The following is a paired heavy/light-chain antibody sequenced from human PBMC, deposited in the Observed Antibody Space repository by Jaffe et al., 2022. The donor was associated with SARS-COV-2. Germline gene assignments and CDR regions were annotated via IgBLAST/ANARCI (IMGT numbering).Light chain of an antibody. CDR2: GNT. J-gene: IGLJ3*02. CDR1: SSNVGAGYD. V-gene: IGLV1-40*01. Sequence: QSVLTQPPSVSGAPGQRVTISCTGSSSNVGAGYDVHWYQQLPGTAPKLLIYGNTNRPSGVPDRFSGSKSGTSASLAITGLQAEDEADYYCQSYDSSLVYVMFGGGTKLTVL. CDR3: QSYDSSLVYVM.
Heavy chain of an antibody. CDR1: GFTFSSYA. D-gene: IGHD2-8*01. CDR2: IGGSGGSGGPI. CDR3: TKARGRDCSKGVCYDY. Sequence: EVQLLESGGGLVQPGGSLRLSCAASGFTFSSYAMTWVRQAPGKGLEWVSVIGGSGGSGGPIYYADSVKGRFTISRDNSKNTVYLQMNSLRAEDTAIYYCTKARGRDCSKGVCYDYWGQGTQVTVSS. J-gene: IGHJ4*02. V-gene: IGHV3-23*01.